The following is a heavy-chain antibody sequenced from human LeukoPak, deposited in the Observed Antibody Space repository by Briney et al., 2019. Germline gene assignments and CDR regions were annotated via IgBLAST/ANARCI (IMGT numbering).Heavy chain of an antibody. Sequence: SGGSLRLSCAASGFTFSSYAMSWVRQAPGKGLEWVSAISGSGGSTYYADSVKGRFTISRDNSKNTLYLQMNSLRAEDTAVYYCAKDPEFIAVAGAFDYWGQGTLVTVSS. V-gene: IGHV3-23*01. D-gene: IGHD6-19*01. J-gene: IGHJ4*02. CDR1: GFTFSSYA. CDR3: AKDPEFIAVAGAFDY. CDR2: ISGSGGST.